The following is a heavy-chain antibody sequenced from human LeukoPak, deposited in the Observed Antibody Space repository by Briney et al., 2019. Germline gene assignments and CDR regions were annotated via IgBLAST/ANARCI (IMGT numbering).Heavy chain of an antibody. Sequence: PSETLSLTCTVSGGSISSYYWSWIRQPPGKGLEWIGYIYYCGSTNYNPSLKSRVTISVDTSKNQFSLKLSSVTAADTAVYYCARGLQLAYCGGDCYPRDAFDIWGQGTMVTVSS. J-gene: IGHJ3*02. CDR2: IYYCGST. CDR1: GGSISSYY. V-gene: IGHV4-59*08. D-gene: IGHD2-21*02. CDR3: ARGLQLAYCGGDCYPRDAFDI.